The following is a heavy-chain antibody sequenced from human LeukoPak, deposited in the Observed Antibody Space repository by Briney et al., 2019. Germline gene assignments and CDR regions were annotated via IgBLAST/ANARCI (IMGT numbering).Heavy chain of an antibody. CDR3: AVQGSGSGVYYMDV. Sequence: PGGSLRLSCAASGFTFSSYEMNWVRQAPGKGLEWVSYISSSGSTIYYADSVKGRFTISRDNAKNSLYLQMNSLRAEDTAVYYCAVQGSGSGVYYMDVWGKGTTVTVSS. J-gene: IGHJ6*03. CDR2: ISSSGSTI. D-gene: IGHD3-10*01. CDR1: GFTFSSYE. V-gene: IGHV3-48*03.